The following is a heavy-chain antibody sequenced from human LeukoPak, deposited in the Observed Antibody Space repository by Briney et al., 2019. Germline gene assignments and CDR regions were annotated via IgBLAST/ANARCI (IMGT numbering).Heavy chain of an antibody. Sequence: GSLRLSCAASGFTVSSNYMSWVRQAPGKGLEWASVIYSGGSTYYADSVKGRFTISRDNSKNTLYLQMNSLRAEDTAVYYCAVSDYGDDGWVYWGQGTLVTVSS. V-gene: IGHV3-53*01. CDR1: GFTVSSNY. CDR2: IYSGGST. J-gene: IGHJ4*02. D-gene: IGHD4-17*01. CDR3: AVSDYGDDGWVY.